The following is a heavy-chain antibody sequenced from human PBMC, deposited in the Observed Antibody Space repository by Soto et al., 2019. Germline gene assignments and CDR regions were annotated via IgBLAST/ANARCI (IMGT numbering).Heavy chain of an antibody. CDR2: VNAANGDT. CDR1: GYTFTNNA. Sequence: QVHLVQSGAEVKQPGASVKVSCKASGYTFTNNAIHWVRQAPGQGLEWMGWVNAANGDTKYSQKFQDRITITRDTSAGTAYMELSSLTSEDTAVYYCTRFRFLEWLQPDHWGQGTLVTVSS. V-gene: IGHV1-3*01. CDR3: TRFRFLEWLQPDH. J-gene: IGHJ4*02. D-gene: IGHD3-3*01.